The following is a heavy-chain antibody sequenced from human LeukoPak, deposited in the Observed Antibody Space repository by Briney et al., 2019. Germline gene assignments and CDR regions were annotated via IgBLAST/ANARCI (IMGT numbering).Heavy chain of an antibody. Sequence: EASVKVSCKASGGTFSSYTISWVRQAPGQGLEWMGRIIPILGIANYAQKFQGRVTITADKSTSTAYMELSSLRSEDTAVYSCGRDLGGGRGSYHRADFDYWGQGPLVTVSS. D-gene: IGHD1-26*01. V-gene: IGHV1-69*04. CDR3: GRDLGGGRGSYHRADFDY. J-gene: IGHJ4*02. CDR2: IIPILGIA. CDR1: GGTFSSYT.